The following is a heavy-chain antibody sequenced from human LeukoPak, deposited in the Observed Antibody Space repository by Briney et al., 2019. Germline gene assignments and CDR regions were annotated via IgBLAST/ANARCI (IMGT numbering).Heavy chain of an antibody. CDR3: ARYSGSYDYFDY. D-gene: IGHD1-26*01. CDR1: GFTFSSYG. CDR2: IWYDGSNK. J-gene: IGHJ4*02. Sequence: ERSLRLSCAASGFTFSSYGMHWVRQAQGKGLEWVAVIWYDGSNKYYADSVKGRFTISRDNSKNTLYLQMNSLRDEDTAVYYCARYSGSYDYFDYWGQGTLVTVSS. V-gene: IGHV3-33*01.